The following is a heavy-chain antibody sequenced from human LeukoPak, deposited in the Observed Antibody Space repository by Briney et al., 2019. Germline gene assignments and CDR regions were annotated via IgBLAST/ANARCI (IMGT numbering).Heavy chain of an antibody. V-gene: IGHV5-51*01. D-gene: IGHD2-2*02. CDR2: IYPGDSDT. CDR3: ARQPVNGYCSSTSCYTTDP. CDR1: GYSVTSYW. J-gene: IGHJ5*02. Sequence: GESLKISCKGSGYSVTSYWIGWVRQMPGKGLEWMGIIYPGDSDTRYSPSFQGQVTISADKSISTAYLQWSSLKASDTAMYYCARQPVNGYCSSTSCYTTDPWGQGTLVTVSS.